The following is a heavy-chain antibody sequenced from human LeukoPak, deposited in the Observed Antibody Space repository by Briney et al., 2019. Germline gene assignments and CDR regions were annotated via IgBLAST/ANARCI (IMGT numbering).Heavy chain of an antibody. J-gene: IGHJ4*02. CDR1: GDSINNNNY. CDR2: IYYNGRT. CDR3: ARLRTYDSSSFFDY. D-gene: IGHD3-22*01. Sequence: SETLSLTCTVSGDSINNNNYWGWIRQPPGEGLEWIGNIYYNGRTYYSPSLKSRGTISVDTSNNQFSLKLNSVTAADTAVYYCARLRTYDSSSFFDYWGQGTLVTVSS. V-gene: IGHV4-39*01.